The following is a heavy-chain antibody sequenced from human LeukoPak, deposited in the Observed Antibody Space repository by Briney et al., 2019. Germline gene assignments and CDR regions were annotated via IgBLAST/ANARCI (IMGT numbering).Heavy chain of an antibody. J-gene: IGHJ4*02. CDR3: ARQDTAMVCPDY. CDR1: GGSISSYY. V-gene: IGHV4-59*08. CDR2: IYYSGST. D-gene: IGHD5-18*01. Sequence: SDTLSLTCTVSGGSISSYYWSWIRQPPGKGLECIGYIYYSGSTNYNPSLKSRFTISVDTSKNQFSLKLSSVTAADTAVYYCARQDTAMVCPDYWGQGTLVTVSS.